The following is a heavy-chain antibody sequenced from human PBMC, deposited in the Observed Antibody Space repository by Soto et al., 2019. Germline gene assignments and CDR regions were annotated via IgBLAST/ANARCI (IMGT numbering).Heavy chain of an antibody. CDR2: IDPSDSYT. J-gene: IGHJ6*02. CDR3: AFPSNTRGHGMDV. V-gene: IGHV5-10-1*01. CDR1: GYSFTNHC. D-gene: IGHD2-2*01. Sequence: GESLKISCDGSGYSFTNHCISLVRQMPGKGLEWMGRIDPSDSYTSYSPSFQGHVTISADKSISTAYLQWSSLKASDTAMYYCAFPSNTRGHGMDVWGQGTTVTVSS.